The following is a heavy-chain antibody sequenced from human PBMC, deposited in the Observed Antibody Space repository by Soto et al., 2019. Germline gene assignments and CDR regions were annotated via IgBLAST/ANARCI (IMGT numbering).Heavy chain of an antibody. CDR3: ARGLLVPSGGTPRGYYYYGMDV. CDR2: IYYSGST. V-gene: IGHV4-59*12. CDR1: GGSISSYY. D-gene: IGHD2-8*02. Sequence: PSETLSLTCTVSGGSISSYYWSWIRQPPGKGLEWIGYIYYSGSTNYNPSLKSRVTISVDTSKNQFSLKLSSVTAADTAVYYCARGLLVPSGGTPRGYYYYGMDVWGQGTTVTVSS. J-gene: IGHJ6*02.